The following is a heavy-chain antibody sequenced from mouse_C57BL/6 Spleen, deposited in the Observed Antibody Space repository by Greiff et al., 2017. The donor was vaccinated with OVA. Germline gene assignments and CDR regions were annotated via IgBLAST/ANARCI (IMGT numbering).Heavy chain of an antibody. V-gene: IGHV5-9-1*02. D-gene: IGHD2-3*01. CDR2: ISSGGDYI. CDR1: GFTFSSYA. CDR3: TRDGGDVGYFDY. J-gene: IGHJ2*01. Sequence: EVHLVESGEGLVKPGGSLKLSCAASGFTFSSYAMSWVRQTPEKRLEWVAYISSGGDYIYYADTVKGRFTISRDNARNTLYLQMSSLKSEDTAMYYCTRDGGDVGYFDYWGQGTTLTVSS.